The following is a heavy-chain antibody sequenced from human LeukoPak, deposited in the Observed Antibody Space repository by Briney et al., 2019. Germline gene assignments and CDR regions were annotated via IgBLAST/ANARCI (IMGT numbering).Heavy chain of an antibody. J-gene: IGHJ4*02. V-gene: IGHV4-38-2*02. D-gene: IGHD3-22*01. Sequence: SETLSLTRTVSGYSISSGYYWGWIRQPPGQGLEWIGSIYHSGSTYYNPSLKSRVTISVDTSKNQFSLKLSSVTAADSAVYYCARDVRYYDSSGYFDYWGQGTLVTVSS. CDR2: IYHSGST. CDR3: ARDVRYYDSSGYFDY. CDR1: GYSISSGYY.